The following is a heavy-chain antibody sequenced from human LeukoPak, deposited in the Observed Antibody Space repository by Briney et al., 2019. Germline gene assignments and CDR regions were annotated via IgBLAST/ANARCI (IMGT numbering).Heavy chain of an antibody. CDR2: INEDGTDS. Sequence: GGSLRLSCTASGFTFSGHWIHWVRQAPGMGLVWVSRINEDGTDSMYAESVKGRFTISRDNARNTVHLQMNSLRAEDTAVYYCARSGYNWNPDYYYYYMDVWGKGTTVTVSS. V-gene: IGHV3-74*03. CDR1: GFTFSGHW. J-gene: IGHJ6*03. CDR3: ARSGYNWNPDYYYYYMDV. D-gene: IGHD1-20*01.